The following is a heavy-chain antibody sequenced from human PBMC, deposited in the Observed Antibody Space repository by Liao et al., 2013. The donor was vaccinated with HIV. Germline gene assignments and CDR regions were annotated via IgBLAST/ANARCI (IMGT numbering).Heavy chain of an antibody. CDR1: GDSISGSSYY. D-gene: IGHD2-2*01. CDR2: IYTSGST. J-gene: IGHJ6*03. CDR3: AREGGYCTGTSCSYYYHYMDV. V-gene: IGHV4-61*02. Sequence: QLQLQESGPGLVKPSETLSLTCTVAGDSISGSSYYWAWVRRPPGKGLEWIGRIYTSGSTNYNPSLKSRVTISPDTSKNQFSLKLSSVTAADTAVYYCAREGGYCTGTSCSYYYHYMDVWGKGTTVTVSS.